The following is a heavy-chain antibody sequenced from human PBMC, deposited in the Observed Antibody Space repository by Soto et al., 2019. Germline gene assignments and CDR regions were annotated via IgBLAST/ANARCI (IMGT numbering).Heavy chain of an antibody. CDR3: AGEGAPYCGCDWPFDY. CDR2: IIPIFGTA. D-gene: IGHD2-21*02. CDR1: GGTFSSYA. J-gene: IGHJ4*02. Sequence: SVKVSCKASGGTFSSYAISWVRQAPGQGLEWMGGIIPIFGTANYAQKFQGRVTITADESTSTAYMELSSLRSEDTAVYYCAGEGAPYCGCDWPFDYWGQGTLVTVSS. V-gene: IGHV1-69*13.